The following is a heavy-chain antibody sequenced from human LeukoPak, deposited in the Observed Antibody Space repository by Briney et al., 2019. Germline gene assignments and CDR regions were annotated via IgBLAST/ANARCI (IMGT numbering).Heavy chain of an antibody. CDR2: IYPGDSDT. J-gene: IGHJ4*02. CDR1: GSPFSSYW. V-gene: IGHV5-51*01. D-gene: IGHD3-3*01. Sequence: GAPLKISCKGSGSPFSSYWIGGGRKMPGKGLEWMGIIYPGDSDTRYSPSLQGQVTISVDTSIGTAYLQWSSLKASDTAIFYCARQNDFRLDYWGQGTLVTVSS. CDR3: ARQNDFRLDY.